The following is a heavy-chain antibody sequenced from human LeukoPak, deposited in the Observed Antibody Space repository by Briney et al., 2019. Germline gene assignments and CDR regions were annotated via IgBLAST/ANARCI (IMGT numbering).Heavy chain of an antibody. CDR3: ARQYYYNGAIYSKSDY. J-gene: IGHJ4*02. CDR1: GGSISSYY. CDR2: MYYSGTT. Sequence: SETLSLTCTVSGGSISSYYWSWIRQPPGKGLEWVGSMYYSGTTYYNPPLKSRVTISVDTSKNQFSLKLSSVTAADTAVYYCARQYYYNGAIYSKSDYWGQGTLVTVSS. D-gene: IGHD3-10*01. V-gene: IGHV4-59*05.